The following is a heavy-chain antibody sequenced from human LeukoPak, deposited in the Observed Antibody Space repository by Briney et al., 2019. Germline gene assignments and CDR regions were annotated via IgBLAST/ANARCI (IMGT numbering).Heavy chain of an antibody. V-gene: IGHV1-18*04. CDR3: ARIPYSSGWFDAFDI. D-gene: IGHD6-19*01. J-gene: IGHJ3*02. CDR1: GYNFTSYG. Sequence: AAVKGSCNASGYNFTSYGISWVRQAPGQGLDWIGSISAYKGNTNYAQKLQGRVTMTTDTSTSTAYMELRSLRSDDTAVYYCARIPYSSGWFDAFDIWGQGTMVTVSS. CDR2: ISAYKGNT.